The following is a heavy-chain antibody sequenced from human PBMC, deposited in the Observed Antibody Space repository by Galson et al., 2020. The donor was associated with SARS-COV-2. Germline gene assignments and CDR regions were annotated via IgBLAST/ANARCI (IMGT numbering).Heavy chain of an antibody. J-gene: IGHJ6*02. Sequence: QAGGSLRLSCAASGFTFSSYAMSWVRQAPGKGLEWVSAISGSGGSTYYADSVKGRFTISRDNSKNTLYLQLNSLRAEDTAVYYCAKDKASRVSPYYYYGMDVWGQRTTVTVSS. CDR2: ISGSGGST. CDR3: AKDKASRVSPYYYYGMDV. V-gene: IGHV3-23*01. CDR1: GFTFSSYA.